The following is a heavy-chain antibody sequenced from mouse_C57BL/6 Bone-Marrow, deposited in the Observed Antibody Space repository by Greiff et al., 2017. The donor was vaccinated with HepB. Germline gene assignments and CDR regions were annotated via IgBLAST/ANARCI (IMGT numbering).Heavy chain of an antibody. J-gene: IGHJ2*01. V-gene: IGHV1-26*01. CDR3: ASPQLRLGNYFDY. CDR2: INPKNGGT. Sequence: EVQLQQSGPELVKPGASVKISCKASGYTFTDYYMNWVKQRHGKGLEWIGDINPKNGGTSYNQKFKGQATLTVDKSSSTAYMELRSLTSEDSAVYYWASPQLRLGNYFDYWGQGTTLTVSS. D-gene: IGHD4-1*02. CDR1: GYTFTDYY.